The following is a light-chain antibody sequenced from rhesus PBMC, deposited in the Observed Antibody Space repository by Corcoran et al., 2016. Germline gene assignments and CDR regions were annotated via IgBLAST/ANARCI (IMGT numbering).Light chain of an antibody. V-gene: IGKV3-24*04. CDR2: GAS. J-gene: IGKJ4*01. CDR1: QSVSSY. Sequence: EIVMTQSPATLALSPGERATLSCRASQSVSSYLAWYQQKPGQAPRLLIYGASSRATGSPDRFSGSGAWTEFTLTIRRLEPEDVGVYFCLQSSNWPALTFGGVTKVEIK. CDR3: LQSSNWPALT.